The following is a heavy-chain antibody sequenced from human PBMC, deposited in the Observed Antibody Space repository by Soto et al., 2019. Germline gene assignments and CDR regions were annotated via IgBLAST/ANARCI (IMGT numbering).Heavy chain of an antibody. Sequence: QTLSLTCAISGYSVFSSTAAWNLIRQSPSRGLEWLGRTYYRSKWYNDYAVSVKSRITINPDTSKHQFSLQLNSVTPEDTAVYYCARDRSGSGWFNAFDIWGHGTMVTVSS. CDR1: GYSVFSSTAA. CDR2: TYYRSKWYN. V-gene: IGHV6-1*01. CDR3: ARDRSGSGWFNAFDI. D-gene: IGHD6-19*01. J-gene: IGHJ3*02.